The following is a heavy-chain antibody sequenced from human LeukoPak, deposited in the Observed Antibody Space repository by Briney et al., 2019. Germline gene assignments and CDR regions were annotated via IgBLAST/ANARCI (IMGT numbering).Heavy chain of an antibody. J-gene: IGHJ3*02. CDR2: ISSSSSII. V-gene: IGHV3-48*02. CDR3: ARDLAYAFDI. CDR1: GFTFSSYS. Sequence: GGSLRLSCAASGFTFSSYSMNWVRQAPGKGLEWLSYISSSSSIISYADSVKGRFTISGDNAKNSLYLQMNSLRDEDTAVYYCARDLAYAFDIWGQGTMVTVSS.